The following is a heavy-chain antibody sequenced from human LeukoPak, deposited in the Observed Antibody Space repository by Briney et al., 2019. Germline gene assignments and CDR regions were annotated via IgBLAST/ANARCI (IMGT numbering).Heavy chain of an antibody. CDR3: ARTSFDSSGYYIYFDY. D-gene: IGHD3-22*01. V-gene: IGHV4-59*01. CDR2: IYYSGST. Sequence: PSETLSLTCTVSGGSISSYYWSWIRQPPGKGLEWIGYIYYSGSTNYNPSLKSRVTISVDTSKNQFSLKLSSVTAADTAVYYCARTSFDSSGYYIYFDYWGQGTLVTVSS. J-gene: IGHJ4*02. CDR1: GGSISSYY.